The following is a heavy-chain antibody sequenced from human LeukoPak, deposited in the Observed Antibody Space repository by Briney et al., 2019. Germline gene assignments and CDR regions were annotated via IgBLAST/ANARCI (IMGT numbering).Heavy chain of an antibody. CDR1: GGSISSYY. V-gene: IGHV4-59*01. Sequence: SETLSLTCPVSGGSISSYYWSWIRQPPGKGLEWVGYIYYSGSTNYNPSLKSRVTISVDTSKNQFSLKLSSVTAADTAVYYCASSPGGYDFWSGRYFDYWGQGTLVTVSS. CDR3: ASSPGGYDFWSGRYFDY. J-gene: IGHJ4*02. CDR2: IYYSGST. D-gene: IGHD3-3*01.